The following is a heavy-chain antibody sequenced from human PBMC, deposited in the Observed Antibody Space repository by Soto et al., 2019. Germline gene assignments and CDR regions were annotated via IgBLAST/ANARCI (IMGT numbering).Heavy chain of an antibody. V-gene: IGHV1-2*02. J-gene: IGHJ4*01. Sequence: ASVKVSFKASGYIFTDYYLHWVRQAPGQGLEYMGWINPNTGGTKYSQRFQGRVTMTGGTLLLNWLTSDDTAVYYCARSLSTIGARLDYWGQGTLVTVSS. CDR3: ARSLSTIGARLDY. CDR1: GYIFTDYY. CDR2: INPNTGGT. D-gene: IGHD6-6*01.